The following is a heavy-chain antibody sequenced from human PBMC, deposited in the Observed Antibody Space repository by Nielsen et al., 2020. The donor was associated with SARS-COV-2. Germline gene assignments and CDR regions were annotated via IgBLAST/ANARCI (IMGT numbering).Heavy chain of an antibody. D-gene: IGHD3-3*01. CDR2: ISAYNGNT. Sequence: ASVKVSCKASGYTFTGYYMHWVRQAPGQGLEWMGWISAYNGNTNYAQKLQGRVTMTTDTSTSTAYMELRSLRSDDTAVYYCARDQGKDYDFWSGYYREPFDYWGQGTLVTVSS. CDR1: GYTFTGYY. J-gene: IGHJ4*02. CDR3: ARDQGKDYDFWSGYYREPFDY. V-gene: IGHV1-18*04.